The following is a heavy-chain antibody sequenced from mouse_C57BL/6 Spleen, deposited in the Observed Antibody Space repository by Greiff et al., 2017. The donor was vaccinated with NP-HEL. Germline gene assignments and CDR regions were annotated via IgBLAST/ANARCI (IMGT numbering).Heavy chain of an antibody. CDR1: GYTFTSYT. CDR3: ARLDYDSFAY. Sequence: VQLQQSGAELARPGASVKMSCKASGYTFTSYTMHWVKQRPGQGLEWIGYINPSSGYTKYNQKFKDKATLTADISSSTAYMQLSSLTSEDSAVYYCARLDYDSFAYWGQGTLVTVSA. J-gene: IGHJ3*01. CDR2: INPSSGYT. V-gene: IGHV1-4*01. D-gene: IGHD2-4*01.